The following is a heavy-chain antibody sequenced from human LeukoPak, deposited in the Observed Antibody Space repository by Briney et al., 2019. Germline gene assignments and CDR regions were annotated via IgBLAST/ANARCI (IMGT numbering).Heavy chain of an antibody. CDR2: ISSNGIYT. Sequence: PGGSLRLSCVASGFXFSDYGIYWVRQAPGKGLEHVSGISSNGIYTYYANSVKGRFTISRDNSKNTLYLQMGSLRAEDMAVYYCARGPTVITFNAFDVWGQGTMVTVSS. CDR3: ARGPTVITFNAFDV. D-gene: IGHD4-17*01. V-gene: IGHV3-64*01. CDR1: GFXFSDYG. J-gene: IGHJ3*01.